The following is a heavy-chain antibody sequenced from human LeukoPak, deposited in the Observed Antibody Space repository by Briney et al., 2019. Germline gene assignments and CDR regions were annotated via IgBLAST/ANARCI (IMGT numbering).Heavy chain of an antibody. J-gene: IGHJ4*02. V-gene: IGHV3-11*01. CDR1: GFTFGDYY. Sequence: GGSLRLSCAASGFTFGDYYMSWIRQAPGKGLEWVSYISSSGSTIYYADSVKGRFTISRDNAKNSLYLQMNSLRAEDTAVYYCATTQDYYDSSGYYSVDYWGQGTLVAVSS. CDR2: ISSSGSTI. D-gene: IGHD3-22*01. CDR3: ATTQDYYDSSGYYSVDY.